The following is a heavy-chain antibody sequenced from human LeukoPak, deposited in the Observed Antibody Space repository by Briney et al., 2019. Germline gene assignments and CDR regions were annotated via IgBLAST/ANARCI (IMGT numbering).Heavy chain of an antibody. CDR1: GFTFSDYY. J-gene: IGHJ4*02. V-gene: IGHV3-11*01. CDR3: ARVATVRGYFDY. Sequence: PGGSLRLSCAASGFTFSDYYMSWIRQAPGKGLEWVSYISTTGNTIYYSDSVKGRFIISRDSAKNSLYLQLNSLRAEDSAVYYCARVATVRGYFDYWGQGTLVTVSS. CDR2: ISTTGNTI. D-gene: IGHD4-17*01.